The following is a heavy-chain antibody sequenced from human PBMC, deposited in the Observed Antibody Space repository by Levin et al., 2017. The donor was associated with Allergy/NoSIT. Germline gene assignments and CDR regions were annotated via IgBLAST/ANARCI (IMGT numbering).Heavy chain of an antibody. D-gene: IGHD6-13*01. V-gene: IGHV1-69*02. CDR1: GSTFSSYT. J-gene: IGHJ4*02. CDR3: AVPAAGTSWGYFDY. Sequence: KISCKASGSTFSSYTISWVRQAPGQGLEWMGRIIPILGIANYAQKFQGRVTITADKSTSTAYMELSSLRSEDTAVYYCAVPAAGTSWGYFDYWGQGTLVTVSS. CDR2: IIPILGIA.